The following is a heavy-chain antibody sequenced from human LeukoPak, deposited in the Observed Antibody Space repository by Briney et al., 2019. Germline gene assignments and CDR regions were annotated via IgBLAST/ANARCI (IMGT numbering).Heavy chain of an antibody. CDR1: GFTFRSYG. J-gene: IGHJ4*02. Sequence: GRSLRLSCAASGFTFRSYGMHWVRQAPGKGLEWVAFIRYDGSNKYYADSVKGRFTISRDNSKNTLYLQMNSLRAEDTAVYYCAKSASIAARLDWKDHFDYWGQGTLVTVSS. V-gene: IGHV3-30*02. D-gene: IGHD6-6*01. CDR3: AKSASIAARLDWKDHFDY. CDR2: IRYDGSNK.